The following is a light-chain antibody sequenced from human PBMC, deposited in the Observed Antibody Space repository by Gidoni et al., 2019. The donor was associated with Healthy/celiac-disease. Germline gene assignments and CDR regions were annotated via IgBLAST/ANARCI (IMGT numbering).Light chain of an antibody. CDR1: KLGDKY. CDR2: QDS. CDR3: QAWDSSTAVV. Sequence: SYDLTPPPSVSVSPGQTASITCSGDKLGDKYACWYQQKPGQSPVLVIYQDSKRPSGIPERFSGSNSGNTATLTISGTQAMDEADYYCQAWDSSTAVVFGGGTKLTVL. V-gene: IGLV3-1*01. J-gene: IGLJ2*01.